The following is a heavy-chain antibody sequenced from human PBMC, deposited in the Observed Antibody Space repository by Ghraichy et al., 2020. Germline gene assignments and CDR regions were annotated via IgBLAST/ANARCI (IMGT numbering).Heavy chain of an antibody. CDR2: INPSGGST. D-gene: IGHD2-2*01. CDR3: ARGHQKPSYCSSTSCYRSPYYYYMDV. J-gene: IGHJ6*03. Sequence: ASVKVSCKASGYTFTSYYMHWVRQAPGQGLEWMGIINPSGGSTSYAQKFQGRVTMTRDTSTSTVYMELSSLRSEDTAVYYCARGHQKPSYCSSTSCYRSPYYYYMDVWGKGTTVTVSS. CDR1: GYTFTSYY. V-gene: IGHV1-46*03.